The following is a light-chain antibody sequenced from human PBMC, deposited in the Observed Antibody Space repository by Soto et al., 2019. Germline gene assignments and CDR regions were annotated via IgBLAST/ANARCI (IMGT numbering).Light chain of an antibody. Sequence: EVVLTQSPGTLSLSPGERAILSCRASQSVGSSYLAWYQQKPGQAPRLLIYSGSYRATGIPDRFSGSGSEADFTLTSSRREPEDFAVYYCQQYGDSPMFTFGQGTNLEIK. CDR1: QSVGSSY. CDR2: SGS. CDR3: QQYGDSPMFT. V-gene: IGKV3-20*01. J-gene: IGKJ2*01.